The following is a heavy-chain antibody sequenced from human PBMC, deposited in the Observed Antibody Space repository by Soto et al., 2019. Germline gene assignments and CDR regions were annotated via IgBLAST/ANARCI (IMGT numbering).Heavy chain of an antibody. D-gene: IGHD6-19*01. J-gene: IGHJ3*02. CDR2: ISVDGRND. V-gene: IGHV3-30*18. CDR1: GFTLSSSV. CDR3: AKEGHTSGRCGCFNI. Sequence: GGSLRLSCEASGFTLSSSVMHWGRQAPGKRLEWLSVISVDGRNDLHAGAVKGRFTISRDISKNMVYLQMNDLRPDDTAMYFCAKEGHTSGRCGCFNIWGQGTMVTVSS.